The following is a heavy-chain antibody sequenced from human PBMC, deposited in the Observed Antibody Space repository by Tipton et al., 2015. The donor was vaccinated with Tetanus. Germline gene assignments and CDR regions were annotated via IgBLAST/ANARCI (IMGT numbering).Heavy chain of an antibody. CDR1: GGSMSTYY. D-gene: IGHD2-21*01. CDR3: ARSNFAYSKKGAFDY. CDR2: VDDSGRT. V-gene: IGHV4-59*01. J-gene: IGHJ4*02. Sequence: TLSLTCTVSGGSMSTYYWSWIRQPPGKGLEWIGYVDDSGRTNSDYFLKSRVTTSLDTSKNQFSLKLTSVTAADTAVYYCARSNFAYSKKGAFDYWGQGTLVTVSS.